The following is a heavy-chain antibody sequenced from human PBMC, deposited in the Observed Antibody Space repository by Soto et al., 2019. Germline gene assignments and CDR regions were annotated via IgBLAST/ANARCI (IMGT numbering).Heavy chain of an antibody. Sequence: GGSLRLSCAASGFTFSSYAMSWVRQAPGKGLEWVSAISGSGGSTYYADSVKGRFTISRDNSKNTLYLQMNSLRAEDTAVYYCAKRDFWSGQVPSHFDYWGQGTLVTVSS. J-gene: IGHJ4*02. V-gene: IGHV3-23*01. CDR2: ISGSGGST. D-gene: IGHD3-3*01. CDR1: GFTFSSYA. CDR3: AKRDFWSGQVPSHFDY.